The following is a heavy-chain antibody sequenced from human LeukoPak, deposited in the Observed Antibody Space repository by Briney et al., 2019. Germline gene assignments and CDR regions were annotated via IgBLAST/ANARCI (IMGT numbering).Heavy chain of an antibody. J-gene: IGHJ4*02. V-gene: IGHV4-59*01. Sequence: SETLSLTCTVSGGSISSYYWSWIRQPPGKGLEWIGYIYYSGSTNYNPSLKSRVTISVDTSKNQFSLKLSSVTAADTAVYYCARDNNWNDEGLDYWGQGTLVTVSS. D-gene: IGHD1-1*01. CDR1: GGSISSYY. CDR2: IYYSGST. CDR3: ARDNNWNDEGLDY.